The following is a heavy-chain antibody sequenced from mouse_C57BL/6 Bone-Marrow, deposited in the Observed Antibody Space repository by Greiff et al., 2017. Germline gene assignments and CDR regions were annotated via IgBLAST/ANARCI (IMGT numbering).Heavy chain of an antibody. CDR2: ISDGGSYT. CDR1: GFTFSSYA. CDR3: ARDALYYDYHYYAMDY. D-gene: IGHD2-4*01. Sequence: EVQLVESGGGLVKPGGSLKLSCAASGFTFSSYAMSWVRQTPEKRLEWVATISDGGSYTYYPDNVKGRFTISRDNAKNNLYLQMSHLKSEDTAMYYCARDALYYDYHYYAMDYGGQGTSVTVSS. J-gene: IGHJ4*01. V-gene: IGHV5-4*01.